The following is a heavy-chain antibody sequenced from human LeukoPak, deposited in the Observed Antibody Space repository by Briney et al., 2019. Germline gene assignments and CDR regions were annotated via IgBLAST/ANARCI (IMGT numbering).Heavy chain of an antibody. CDR1: GFSFISSA. CDR2: ISGSGGST. V-gene: IGHV3-23*01. CDR3: AKRYNWNDEEAFDI. J-gene: IGHJ3*02. Sequence: GGSLRLSCAASGFSFISSAMSWVRQPPGKGLAWVSAISGSGGSTYYADSVKGRFTISRDNSKNTLYLQMNSLRAEDTAVYYCAKRYNWNDEEAFDIWGQGAMVTVSS. D-gene: IGHD1-1*01.